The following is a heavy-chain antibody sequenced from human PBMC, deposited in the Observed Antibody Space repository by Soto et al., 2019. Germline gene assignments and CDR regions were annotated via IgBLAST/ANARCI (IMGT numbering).Heavy chain of an antibody. CDR2: IWSDGSNK. CDR1: GFTFSSYG. J-gene: IGHJ4*02. CDR3: ARYYYDSSGYYPL. Sequence: QVPLVESGGGVVQPGRSLRLSCAASGFTFSSYGMHWVRQAPGKGLEWVAVIWSDGSNKYYADSVKGRFTISRDNSKNTLYLLMNSLRAEDTAVYYCARYYYDSSGYYPLWGQGTLVTVSS. D-gene: IGHD3-22*01. V-gene: IGHV3-33*01.